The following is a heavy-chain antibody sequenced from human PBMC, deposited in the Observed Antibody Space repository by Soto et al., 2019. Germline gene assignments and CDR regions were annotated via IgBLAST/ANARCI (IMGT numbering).Heavy chain of an antibody. J-gene: IGHJ6*02. CDR1: GFTFSSYA. V-gene: IGHV3-30-3*01. D-gene: IGHD5-18*01. Sequence: QVQLVESGGGVVQPGRSLRLSCAASGFTFSSYAMHWVRQAPGKGLEWVAVISYDGSNKYYADSVKGRFTISRDSSKNTLYLQMNSLRSEDTAVYYGAREGTAMVTGYYYGMDVWGQGTTVTVS. CDR2: ISYDGSNK. CDR3: AREGTAMVTGYYYGMDV.